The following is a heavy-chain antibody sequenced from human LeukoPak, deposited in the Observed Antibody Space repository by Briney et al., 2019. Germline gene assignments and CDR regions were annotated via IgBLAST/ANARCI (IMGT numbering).Heavy chain of an antibody. CDR1: GGTFSSYA. CDR2: IIPIFGTA. CDR3: ARSKGYCSGGSCYSDAFDI. D-gene: IGHD2-15*01. Sequence: SVKVSCKASGGTFSSYAITWVRQAPGQGLEWMGGIIPIFGTANYAQKFQGRVTITTDESTSTAYMELSSLRSEDTAVYYCARSKGYCSGGSCYSDAFDIWGQGTMVTVSS. V-gene: IGHV1-69*05. J-gene: IGHJ3*02.